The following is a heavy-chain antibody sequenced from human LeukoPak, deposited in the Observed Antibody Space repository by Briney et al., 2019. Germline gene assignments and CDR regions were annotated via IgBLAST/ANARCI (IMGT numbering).Heavy chain of an antibody. CDR2: IYYSGST. CDR3: ARGPGEYTIPSGPEFDY. D-gene: IGHD5-24*01. Sequence: PSETLSLTCTVSGGSISSSSYYWGWIRQPPGKGLEWIGSIYYSGSTNYNPSLKSRVTISVDTSKNQFSLKLSSVTAADTAVYYCARGPGEYTIPSGPEFDYWGQGTLVTVSS. CDR1: GGSISSSSYY. V-gene: IGHV4-39*07. J-gene: IGHJ4*02.